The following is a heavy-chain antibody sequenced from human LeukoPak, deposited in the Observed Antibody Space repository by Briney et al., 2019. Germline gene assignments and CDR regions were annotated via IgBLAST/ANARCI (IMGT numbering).Heavy chain of an antibody. Sequence: ASVKVSCKASGYTFTGYNMHWVRQAPGPGLEWMGWINPNSGGTNYEQKFQGGVTMTRDTSISTAYMELCRLRSDDTAVYYCARPYSSGWSASPKYFDYWGQGTLVTVSS. D-gene: IGHD6-19*01. CDR3: ARPYSSGWSASPKYFDY. CDR1: GYTFTGYN. J-gene: IGHJ4*02. CDR2: INPNSGGT. V-gene: IGHV1-2*02.